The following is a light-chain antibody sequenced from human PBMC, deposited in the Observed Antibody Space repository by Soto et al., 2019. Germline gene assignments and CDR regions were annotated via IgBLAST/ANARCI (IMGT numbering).Light chain of an antibody. Sequence: IEMTQSPSSLSASVGDTVTITCRASQGIGKDLACFQQRPGKAPKLLIYGASGLQNGVPSRFSASGTGTDVSRTIISRQPDEFATEYYRQRYSTSRTFGGGTKVDIK. CDR1: QGIGKD. J-gene: IGKJ4*01. CDR2: GAS. CDR3: RQRYSTSRT. V-gene: IGKV1-39*01.